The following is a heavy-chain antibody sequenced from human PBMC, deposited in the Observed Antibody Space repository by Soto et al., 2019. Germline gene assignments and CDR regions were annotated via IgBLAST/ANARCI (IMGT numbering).Heavy chain of an antibody. D-gene: IGHD2-15*01. Sequence: SETLSLTCTVSGGSIISSSYYFFCIRQPPWNGLEWIGSIYYSGSTYYNPSLKSRVTISVDTSKNQFSLKLSSVTAADTAVYYCARQGIVVVVAANGNWFDPWGQGTLVTVSS. V-gene: IGHV4-39*01. CDR1: GGSIISSSYY. CDR2: IYYSGST. CDR3: ARQGIVVVVAANGNWFDP. J-gene: IGHJ5*02.